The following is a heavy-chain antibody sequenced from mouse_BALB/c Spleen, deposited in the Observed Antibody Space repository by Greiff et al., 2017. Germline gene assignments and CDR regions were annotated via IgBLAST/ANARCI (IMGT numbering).Heavy chain of an antibody. CDR1: GFTFSSFG. Sequence: EVQLVESGGGLVQPGGSRKLSCAASGFTFSSFGMHWVRQAPEKGLEWVAYISSGSSTIYYADTVKGRFTISRDNPKNTLFLQMTSLRSEDTAMYYCARDYGSRYYAMDYWGQGTSVTVSS. CDR2: ISSGSSTI. J-gene: IGHJ4*01. V-gene: IGHV5-17*02. CDR3: ARDYGSRYYAMDY. D-gene: IGHD1-1*01.